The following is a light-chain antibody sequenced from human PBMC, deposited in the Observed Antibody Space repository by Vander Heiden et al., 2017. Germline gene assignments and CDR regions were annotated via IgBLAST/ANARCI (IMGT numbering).Light chain of an antibody. J-gene: IGKJ4*01. CDR3: QQRTFWPPALT. V-gene: IGKV3-11*01. Sequence: VALTQSPATLSLSPGERATLSCRASQSVNNYLAWYQQKPGQPPRLLIYDASYRATGVPARISGSGSGTDFTLTISSLEPEDFAVYYCQQRTFWPPALTFGGGTKVEI. CDR1: QSVNNY. CDR2: DAS.